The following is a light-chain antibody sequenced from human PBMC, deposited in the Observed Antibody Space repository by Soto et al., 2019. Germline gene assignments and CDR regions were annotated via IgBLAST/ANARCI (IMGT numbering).Light chain of an antibody. CDR2: DVT. J-gene: IGLJ2*01. Sequence: QSALTQPASVSGSPGQSITISCTGTSSDIGGYDYVSWYQHHPGKAPKLIVYDVTNRPSGVSVRFSGSKSGNTASLTISGLQAEDEADYFCSSFRSRSTLAVFGSGTKLTVL. V-gene: IGLV2-14*03. CDR1: SSDIGGYDY. CDR3: SSFRSRSTLAV.